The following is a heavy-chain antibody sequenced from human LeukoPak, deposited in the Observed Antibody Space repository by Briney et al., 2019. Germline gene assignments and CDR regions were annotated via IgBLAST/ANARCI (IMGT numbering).Heavy chain of an antibody. D-gene: IGHD2-21*02. V-gene: IGHV1-69*13. Sequence: PGASVKVSCKVSGGTFSRYAVSWVRQAPGQGLEWMGGIIPIFATTNYAQRFQGRVTITADESTTTAYMELSSLRSEDTAVYYCARGVRFCGTSDCYSYYYYYYMDVWGTGTTVTVSS. CDR3: ARGVRFCGTSDCYSYYYYYYMDV. CDR2: IIPIFATT. CDR1: GGTFSRYA. J-gene: IGHJ6*03.